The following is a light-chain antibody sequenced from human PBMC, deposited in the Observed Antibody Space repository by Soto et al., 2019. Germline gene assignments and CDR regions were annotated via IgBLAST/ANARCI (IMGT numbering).Light chain of an antibody. J-gene: IGKJ1*01. CDR3: QQYCTTPRT. CDR2: WAS. Sequence: DVVMTQSPDSLAVSLGERATVNCKSSRSIVYRTNNKDSLAWYQQKPGQPPRLLIYWASTRESGVPDRFSGSGSGTDFALTISSLQAEDGAVYYCQQYCTTPRTFGRGTKVEIK. CDR1: RSIVYRTNNKDS. V-gene: IGKV4-1*01.